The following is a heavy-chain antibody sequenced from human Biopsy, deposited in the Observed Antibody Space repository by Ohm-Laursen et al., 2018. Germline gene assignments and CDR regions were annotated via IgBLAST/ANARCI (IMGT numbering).Heavy chain of an antibody. CDR1: GGSIYNFF. D-gene: IGHD1-26*01. Sequence: SETLSLTCTVSGGSIYNFFWGWIRQPPGKGLEWIGYIYYSGSTNYNPSLKSRVTISVDRSKNHFSLELSSVTAADTAVYYCARVGVGAPSIDYFDSWGQGALVTVSS. CDR3: ARVGVGAPSIDYFDS. CDR2: IYYSGST. V-gene: IGHV4-59*01. J-gene: IGHJ4*02.